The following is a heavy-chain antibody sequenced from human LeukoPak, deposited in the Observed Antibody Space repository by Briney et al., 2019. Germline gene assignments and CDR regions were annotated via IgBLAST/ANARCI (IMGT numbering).Heavy chain of an antibody. J-gene: IGHJ5*02. CDR2: IIPILGIP. CDR3: AKVNTDGNNWFDP. D-gene: IGHD1-1*01. Sequence: ASVKVSCKASGGTFSTYAINWVRQAPGQGLEWMGRIIPILGIPNYAQNFQGRVTITADTSTSTAYMELSSLRSEDTAIFYCAKVNTDGNNWFDPWGQGTLVTVSS. V-gene: IGHV1-69*04. CDR1: GGTFSTYA.